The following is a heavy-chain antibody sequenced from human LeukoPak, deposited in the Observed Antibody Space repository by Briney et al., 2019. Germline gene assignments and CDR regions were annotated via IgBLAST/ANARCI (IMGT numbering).Heavy chain of an antibody. V-gene: IGHV4-4*02. J-gene: IGHJ3*02. CDR2: IYHSGST. D-gene: IGHD2-21*01. CDR1: GGSFSSSNW. Sequence: SGTLSLTCAVSGGSFSSSNWWSWVRQPPGKGLEWIGEIYHSGSTNYNPSLKSRVTISVDKSKNQFSLKLRSVTAADTAVYYCARAPIVVELNAFDIWGQGTMVTVSS. CDR3: ARAPIVVELNAFDI.